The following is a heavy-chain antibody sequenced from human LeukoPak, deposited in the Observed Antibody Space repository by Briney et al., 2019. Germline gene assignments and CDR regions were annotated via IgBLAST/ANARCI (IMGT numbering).Heavy chain of an antibody. Sequence: ASVRVSCKASGGTFSIYAISWVRQAPGQGLEWMGRIIPILGIANYAQKFQGRVTITADKSTSTAYMELSRLRSDDTAVYYCARSIGKGPLRAQNNWFDPWGQGTLVTVSS. CDR1: GGTFSIYA. D-gene: IGHD2-21*01. V-gene: IGHV1-69*04. CDR3: ARSIGKGPLRAQNNWFDP. J-gene: IGHJ5*02. CDR2: IIPILGIA.